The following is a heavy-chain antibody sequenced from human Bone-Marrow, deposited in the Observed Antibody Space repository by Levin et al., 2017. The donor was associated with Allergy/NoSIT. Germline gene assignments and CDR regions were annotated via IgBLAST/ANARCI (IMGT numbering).Heavy chain of an antibody. D-gene: IGHD1-1*01. CDR2: IATYNGNP. J-gene: IGHJ4*02. CDR1: DFSINTVV. V-gene: IGHV1-18*01. CDR3: ARGTGNYYIFDH. Sequence: RSGGSLRLSCQASDFSINTVVITWVRQAPGQGLEWMGWIATYNGNPTYAQRFQARATFTTDASTGTAYMELRGLTSDDTAVYFCARGTGNYYIFDHWGRGTLVIVSS.